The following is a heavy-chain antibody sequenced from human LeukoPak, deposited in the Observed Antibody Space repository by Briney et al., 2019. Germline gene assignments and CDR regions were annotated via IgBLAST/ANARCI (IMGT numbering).Heavy chain of an antibody. CDR2: ISSRSGTTT. CDR1: GFTFSDYY. J-gene: IGHJ4*02. V-gene: IGHV3-11*04. D-gene: IGHD1-26*01. Sequence: GGSLRLSCAASGFTFSDYYMSWIRQAPGKGLEWVSYISSRSGTTTHYADSVKGRFTISRDNAKNSLHLQMNSLRAEDTAVYYCARVRGSYSVDYWGQGTLVTVSS. CDR3: ARVRGSYSVDY.